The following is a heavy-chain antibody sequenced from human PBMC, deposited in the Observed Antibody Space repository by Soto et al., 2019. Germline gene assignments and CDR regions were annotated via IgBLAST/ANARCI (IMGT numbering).Heavy chain of an antibody. CDR1: GFTFSSYA. CDR3: AREYIVTSGYGMAV. D-gene: IGHD2-15*01. Sequence: GGSLRLSCAASGFTFSSYAMHWVRQAPGKGLEWVAVISYDGSNKYYADSVKGRFTISRDNSKNTLYLQMNSLRAEDTAVYYCAREYIVTSGYGMAVWGQGSTVTVSS. CDR2: ISYDGSNK. V-gene: IGHV3-30-3*01. J-gene: IGHJ6*02.